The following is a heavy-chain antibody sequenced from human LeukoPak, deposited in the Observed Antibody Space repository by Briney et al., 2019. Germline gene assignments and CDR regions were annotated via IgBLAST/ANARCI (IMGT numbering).Heavy chain of an antibody. V-gene: IGHV1-2*02. J-gene: IGHJ3*02. Sequence: ASVKVSCKASGYTFTGYYMHWVRQAPGQGLEWMGWINPNSGGTNYAQKFQGRVTMTRDTSISTAYMELSRLRSDDTAVYYCASDFGYYSGGSCYSSFDIWGQGTMVTVSS. CDR1: GYTFTGYY. D-gene: IGHD2-15*01. CDR3: ASDFGYYSGGSCYSSFDI. CDR2: INPNSGGT.